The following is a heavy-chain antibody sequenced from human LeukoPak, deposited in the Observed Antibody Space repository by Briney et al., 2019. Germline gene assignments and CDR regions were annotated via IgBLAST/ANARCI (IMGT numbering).Heavy chain of an antibody. J-gene: IGHJ4*02. CDR3: ARAPPLYSSGWYWYY. CDR1: GYTFTGYY. V-gene: IGHV1-2*06. CDR2: INPNSGGT. D-gene: IGHD6-19*01. Sequence: ASVKVSCKASGYTFTGYYMHWVRQAPGQGLEWMGRINPNSGGTNYAQKFQGRVTMTRDTSISTAYMELSRLRSDDTAVYYCARAPPLYSSGWYWYYWGQGTLVTVPS.